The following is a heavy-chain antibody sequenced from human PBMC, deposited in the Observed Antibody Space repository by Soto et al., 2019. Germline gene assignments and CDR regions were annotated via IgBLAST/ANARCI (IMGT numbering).Heavy chain of an antibody. CDR2: IYYSGST. Sequence: SETLSLTCTVSGGSISSYYWSWIRQPPGKGLEWIGYIYYSGSTNYNPSLKSRVTISVDTSKNQFSLKLSSVTAADTAVYYCARDGCSGGSCYTGWDYFDYWGKGALVTVS. CDR1: GGSISSYY. D-gene: IGHD2-15*01. CDR3: ARDGCSGGSCYTGWDYFDY. J-gene: IGHJ4*02. V-gene: IGHV4-59*01.